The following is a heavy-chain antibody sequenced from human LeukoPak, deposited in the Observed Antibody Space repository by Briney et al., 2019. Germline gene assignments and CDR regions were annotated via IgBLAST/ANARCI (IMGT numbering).Heavy chain of an antibody. Sequence: PSETLSLTCTVSGGSISSGDYYWSWIRQPPGKGLEWIGYIYYSGSTYYNPSLKSRVTISVDTSKNQFSLKLSSVTAADTAVYYCARVAAAGWFDPWGHGTLVTVSS. V-gene: IGHV4-30-4*01. D-gene: IGHD6-13*01. CDR2: IYYSGST. CDR3: ARVAAAGWFDP. CDR1: GGSISSGDYY. J-gene: IGHJ5*02.